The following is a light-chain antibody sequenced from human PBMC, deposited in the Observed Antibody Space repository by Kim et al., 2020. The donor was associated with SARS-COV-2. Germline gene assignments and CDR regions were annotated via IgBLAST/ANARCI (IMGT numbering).Light chain of an antibody. CDR1: QSVGNS. Sequence: LSPGERPTLSWRASQSVGNSVAWVQQKPGQAPRLIIFETSNRATGIPARFSGSGSGTAFTLTISSLEPEDFAVYYCQQRYNWSLTFGGGTKVDIK. CDR3: QQRYNWSLT. V-gene: IGKV3-11*01. CDR2: ETS. J-gene: IGKJ4*01.